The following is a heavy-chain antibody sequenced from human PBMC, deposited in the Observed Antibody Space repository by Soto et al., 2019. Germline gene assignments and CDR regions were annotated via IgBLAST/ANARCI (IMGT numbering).Heavy chain of an antibody. CDR3: ARERRWEPLLC. D-gene: IGHD1-26*01. Sequence: QVQLVQSGPEVKKPGASVKVACKGSGYTFSNYGVTWVRQAPGQGLERLGWVSAYNRNTDYAQKFEDRATMTIDTSTNTAYLELRALTPDATAVYYCARERRWEPLLCWGQGTL. J-gene: IGHJ4*02. CDR1: GYTFSNYG. V-gene: IGHV1-18*01. CDR2: VSAYNRNT.